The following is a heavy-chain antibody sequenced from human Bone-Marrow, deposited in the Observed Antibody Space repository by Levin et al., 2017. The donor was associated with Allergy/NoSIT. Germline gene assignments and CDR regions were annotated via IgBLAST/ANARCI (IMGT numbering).Heavy chain of an antibody. Sequence: KISCKASGGTFKNYAITWVRQAPGQGPEWMGGVVPMFRTTKYAQKFQGRVTITADDSTTTAYMELSSLTSEDTAVYFCATEAPYTGFDWGESWGPGTLVIVSS. V-gene: IGHV1-69*01. CDR3: ATEAPYTGFDWGES. D-gene: IGHD5-12*01. J-gene: IGHJ5*02. CDR1: GGTFKNYA. CDR2: VVPMFRTT.